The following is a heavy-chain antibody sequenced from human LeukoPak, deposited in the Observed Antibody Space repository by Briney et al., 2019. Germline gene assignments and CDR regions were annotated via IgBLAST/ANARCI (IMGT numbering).Heavy chain of an antibody. CDR2: ISYDESNK. CDR3: AKELYYSSSWPRGFHY. J-gene: IGHJ4*02. Sequence: PGGSLTLSCAASGFTFSSYGMLWLRQAPGKGLVWWAVISYDESNKYYADSVKGRFTISRDNSKNTLYLQMNSLRAEDTAVYYCAKELYYSSSWPRGFHYWGQGTLVTVSS. CDR1: GFTFSSYG. D-gene: IGHD6-13*01. V-gene: IGHV3-30*18.